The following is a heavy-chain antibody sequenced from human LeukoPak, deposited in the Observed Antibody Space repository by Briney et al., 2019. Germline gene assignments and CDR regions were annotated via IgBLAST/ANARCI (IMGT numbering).Heavy chain of an antibody. D-gene: IGHD6-13*01. V-gene: IGHV3-48*01. J-gene: IGHJ4*02. CDR2: ISSSSSTI. CDR1: GFTFSSYG. Sequence: PGGSLRLSCAASGFTFSSYGMSWVRQAPGKGLEWVSYISSSSSTIYYADSVKGRFTISRDNAKNSLYLQMNSLRAEDTAVYYCATVAAAGKRDYWGQGTLVTVSS. CDR3: ATVAAAGKRDY.